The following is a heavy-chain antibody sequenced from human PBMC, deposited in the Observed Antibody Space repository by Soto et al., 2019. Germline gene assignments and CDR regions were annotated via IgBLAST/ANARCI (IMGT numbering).Heavy chain of an antibody. CDR3: ARVVIARRVFQD. Sequence: QVQLQQWGAGLLKPSETLSLTCAVYGGSFSGYYWSWIRQPPGKGLQWIGEINHRGNTNYNPSLKSRFIIEVVXSKNQFSLRLSSVTAADTAVYYCARVVIARRVFQDWGQGTLVTVSS. CDR1: GGSFSGYY. V-gene: IGHV4-34*01. D-gene: IGHD3-22*01. J-gene: IGHJ1*01. CDR2: INHRGNT.